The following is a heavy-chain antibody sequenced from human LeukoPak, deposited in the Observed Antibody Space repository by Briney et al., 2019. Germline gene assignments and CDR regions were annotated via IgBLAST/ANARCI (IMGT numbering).Heavy chain of an antibody. J-gene: IGHJ5*02. V-gene: IGHV1-18*01. Sequence: DSVTVSRKGSGYTFTSYAINWVRQAPAQGLEWVGCISADNGNTDYAQRFQGSVTMTTDTSTSTAYMELRSLRSDDTAVYYCARHCSIRWCLHDWFDPWGQGTLVTVSS. CDR1: GYTFTSYA. D-gene: IGHD2-21*01. CDR2: ISADNGNT. CDR3: ARHCSIRWCLHDWFDP.